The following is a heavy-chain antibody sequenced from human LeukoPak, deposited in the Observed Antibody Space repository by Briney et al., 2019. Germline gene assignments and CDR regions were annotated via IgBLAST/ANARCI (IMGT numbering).Heavy chain of an antibody. CDR3: ARDYCSSTSCLFDY. J-gene: IGHJ4*02. V-gene: IGHV1-24*01. CDR2: FDPEDGET. Sequence: PGRSLRLSCAASGFTFSSYGMHWVRQAPGKGLEWMGGFDPEDGETIYAQKFQGRVTMTEDTSTDTAYMELSSLRSEDTAVYYCARDYCSSTSCLFDYWGQGTLVTVSS. CDR1: GFTFSSYG. D-gene: IGHD2-2*01.